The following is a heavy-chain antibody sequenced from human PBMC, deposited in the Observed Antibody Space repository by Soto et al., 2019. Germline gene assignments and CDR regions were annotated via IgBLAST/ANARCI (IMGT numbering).Heavy chain of an antibody. CDR3: ARDPYYYDSSGHTRT. J-gene: IGHJ5*02. D-gene: IGHD3-22*01. V-gene: IGHV4-61*01. CDR1: GGSVSSGSYY. Sequence: QVQLQESGPGLVKPSETLSLTCTVSGGSVSSGSYYWSWIRQPPGKGLEWIGYIYYSGSTNYNPSLKRRVTISVDTSKNQFSLKLSSVTAADTAVYYCARDPYYYDSSGHTRTWGQGTLVTVSS. CDR2: IYYSGST.